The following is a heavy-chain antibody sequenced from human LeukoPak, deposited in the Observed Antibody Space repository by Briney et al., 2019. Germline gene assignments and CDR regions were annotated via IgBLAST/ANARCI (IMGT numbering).Heavy chain of an antibody. CDR3: ANSWTVYFRGVNY. D-gene: IGHD3/OR15-3a*01. Sequence: PGRSLRLSCAASGFTFSSYGMHWVRQAPGKGLEWEAVISFDGSNKYYADSVKGRFTIFRDNSKNTLYLQMNSLRAEDTALYYCANSWTVYFRGVNYWGQGTLVTVSS. CDR2: ISFDGSNK. J-gene: IGHJ4*02. V-gene: IGHV3-30*18. CDR1: GFTFSSYG.